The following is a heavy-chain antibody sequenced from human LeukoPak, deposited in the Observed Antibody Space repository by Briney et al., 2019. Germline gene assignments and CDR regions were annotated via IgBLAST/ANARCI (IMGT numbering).Heavy chain of an antibody. CDR1: GGSISSYY. V-gene: IGHV4-59*12. CDR3: ARELLWFGESINWFDP. D-gene: IGHD3-10*01. CDR2: IYYSGST. Sequence: SETLSLTCTVSGGSISSYYWSWIRQPPGKGLEWIGYIYYSGSTNYNPSLESRVTISVDTSKNQFSLKLSSVTAADTAVYYCARELLWFGESINWFDPWGQGTLVTVSS. J-gene: IGHJ5*02.